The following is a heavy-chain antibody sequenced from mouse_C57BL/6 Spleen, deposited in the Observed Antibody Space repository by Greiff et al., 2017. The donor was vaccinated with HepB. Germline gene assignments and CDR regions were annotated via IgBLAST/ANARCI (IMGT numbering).Heavy chain of an antibody. CDR3: ARKDYDYDGYFDV. J-gene: IGHJ1*03. D-gene: IGHD2-4*01. CDR2: INPSSGYT. Sequence: QVQLKESGAELARPGASVKMSCKASGYTFTSYTMHWVKQRPGQGLEWIGYINPSSGYTKYNQKFKDKATLTADKSSSTAYMQLSSLTSEDSAVYYCARKDYDYDGYFDVWGTGTTVTVSS. V-gene: IGHV1-4*01. CDR1: GYTFTSYT.